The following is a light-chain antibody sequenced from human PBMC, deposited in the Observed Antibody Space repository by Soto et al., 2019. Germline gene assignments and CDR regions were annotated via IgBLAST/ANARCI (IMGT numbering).Light chain of an antibody. Sequence: QTVVTQEPSFSVSPGGTVTLTCGLSSGSVSTSYYPSWYQQTPGQAPRTLIYSTNTRSSGVPDRFSDSILGNKAALTITGAQADDESDYYCVLYMGSGYAVFGGGTQLTVL. CDR2: STN. CDR3: VLYMGSGYAV. J-gene: IGLJ7*01. V-gene: IGLV8-61*01. CDR1: SGSVSTSYY.